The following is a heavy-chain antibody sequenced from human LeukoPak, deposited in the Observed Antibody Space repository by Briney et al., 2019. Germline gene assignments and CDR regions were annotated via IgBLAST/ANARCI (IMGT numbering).Heavy chain of an antibody. D-gene: IGHD3-3*01. Sequence: GGSLRLSCAASGFTFSNAWMSWVRQAPGKGLEWVGRIKSKTDGGTTDYAAPVKGRFTISRDDSKNTLYLQMNSLKTEDTAVYYCTTDRSYYDFWSGYYFSPLWGQGTLATVSS. CDR1: GFTFSNAW. CDR3: TTDRSYYDFWSGYYFSPL. V-gene: IGHV3-15*01. J-gene: IGHJ4*02. CDR2: IKSKTDGGTT.